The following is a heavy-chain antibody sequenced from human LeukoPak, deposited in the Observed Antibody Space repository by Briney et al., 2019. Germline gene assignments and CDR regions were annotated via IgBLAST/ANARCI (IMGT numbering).Heavy chain of an antibody. CDR3: VREGNELLSKNFDY. V-gene: IGHV1-69*05. D-gene: IGHD2-21*02. CDR1: GGTFSSYA. CDR2: IIPIFGTA. J-gene: IGHJ4*02. Sequence: ASVKVSCKASGGTFSSYAISWVRQAPGQGLEWMGGIIPIFGTANYAQKFQGRVTITTDESTGTAYMELSSLRSEDTAVYYCVREGNELLSKNFDYWGQGTLVTVSS.